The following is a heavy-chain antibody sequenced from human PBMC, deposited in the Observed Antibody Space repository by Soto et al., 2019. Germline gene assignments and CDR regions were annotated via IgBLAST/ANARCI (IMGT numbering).Heavy chain of an antibody. J-gene: IGHJ6*03. V-gene: IGHV3-33*01. D-gene: IGHD2-2*01. CDR3: ARDPRQETPYIVVVPAAMLYMDV. Sequence: GGSLRLSCAASGFTFSSYGMHWVRQAPGKGLEWVAVIWYDGSNKYYADSVKGRFTISRDNSKNTLYLQMNSLRAEDTAVYYCARDPRQETPYIVVVPAAMLYMDVWGKGTTVTVSS. CDR2: IWYDGSNK. CDR1: GFTFSSYG.